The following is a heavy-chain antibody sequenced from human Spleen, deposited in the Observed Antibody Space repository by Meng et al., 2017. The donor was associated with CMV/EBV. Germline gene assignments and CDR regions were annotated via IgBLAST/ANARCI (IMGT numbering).Heavy chain of an antibody. Sequence: ASVKVSCKASGYTFTSYGISWVRQAPGQGLEWMGWISAYNGNTNYAQKLQGRVTMTTDTSTSKAYMELRSLRSDGTAVYYCARGGSYFSHSYYYYGMDVWGQGTTVTV. CDR1: GYTFTSYG. CDR2: ISAYNGNT. J-gene: IGHJ6*02. D-gene: IGHD1-26*01. CDR3: ARGGSYFSHSYYYYGMDV. V-gene: IGHV1-18*01.